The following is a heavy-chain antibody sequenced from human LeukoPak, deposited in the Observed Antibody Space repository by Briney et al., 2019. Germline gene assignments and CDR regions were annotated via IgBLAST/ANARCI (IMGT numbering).Heavy chain of an antibody. D-gene: IGHD2-2*01. CDR3: AKEIVPAANRPRVEFDY. V-gene: IGHV3-23*01. CDR1: GFTFTSYA. Sequence: GGSLRLSCAASGFTFTSYAISWVRQAPGKGLEWVSAISGSGGSTYYADSVKGRFTISRDNSKNTLYLQMNSLRAEDTAVYYCAKEIVPAANRPRVEFDYWGQGTLVTVSS. J-gene: IGHJ4*02. CDR2: ISGSGGST.